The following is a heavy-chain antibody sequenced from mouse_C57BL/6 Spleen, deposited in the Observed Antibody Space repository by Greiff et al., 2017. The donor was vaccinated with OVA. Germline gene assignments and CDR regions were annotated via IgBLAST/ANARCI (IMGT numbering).Heavy chain of an antibody. CDR2: IYPGDGDT. V-gene: IGHV1-82*01. CDR3: ASPNWDYAMDY. CDR1: GYAFSSSW. D-gene: IGHD4-1*01. J-gene: IGHJ4*01. Sequence: QVQLQQSGPELVKPGASVKISCKASGYAFSSSWMNWVKQRPGKGLEWIGRIYPGDGDTNYNGKFKGKATLTADKSSSTAYMQLSSLTSEDSAVYFCASPNWDYAMDYWRQGTSVTVSS.